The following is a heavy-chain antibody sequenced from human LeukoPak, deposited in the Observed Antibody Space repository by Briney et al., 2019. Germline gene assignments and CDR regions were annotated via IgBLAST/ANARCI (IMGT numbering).Heavy chain of an antibody. CDR2: SGNT. Sequence: SETLSLTCTVSGGSISTYYWSWIRQPPGKGLEWIGYSGNTDYNPSLKSRVTISLDTSKKQVFLKLSSVTAADTAVYYCARGGYYYMDVWGKGTTVTVSS. J-gene: IGHJ6*03. CDR1: GGSISTYY. CDR3: ARGGYYYMDV. V-gene: IGHV4-59*01.